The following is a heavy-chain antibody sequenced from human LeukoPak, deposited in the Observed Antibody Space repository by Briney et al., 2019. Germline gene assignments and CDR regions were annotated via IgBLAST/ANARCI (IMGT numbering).Heavy chain of an antibody. V-gene: IGHV3-23*01. Sequence: GGSLRLSCTASGFSFSAYAMMWVRQAPGKGPEWVSAIRGSGVNTYYADSVKGRFTISRDNSKYTLFLQMNSLRAEDTAVYYCARALAEYSGSRGENWFDPWGQGTLVTVSS. CDR2: IRGSGVNT. CDR3: ARALAEYSGSRGENWFDP. D-gene: IGHD1-26*01. J-gene: IGHJ5*02. CDR1: GFSFSAYA.